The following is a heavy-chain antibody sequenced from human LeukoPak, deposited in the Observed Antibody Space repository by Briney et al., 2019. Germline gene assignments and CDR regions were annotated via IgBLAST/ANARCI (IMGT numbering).Heavy chain of an antibody. Sequence: GGSLRLSCAASGFTFSSYNMNWVRQAPGKGLEWVSFISSSSSFIYYADSLKGRFTISRDNAESSLYLQMNSLRAEDTAAYYCARDRNFAFDIWGQGTMVTVSS. J-gene: IGHJ3*02. V-gene: IGHV3-21*01. CDR1: GFTFSSYN. D-gene: IGHD1-14*01. CDR3: ARDRNFAFDI. CDR2: ISSSSSFI.